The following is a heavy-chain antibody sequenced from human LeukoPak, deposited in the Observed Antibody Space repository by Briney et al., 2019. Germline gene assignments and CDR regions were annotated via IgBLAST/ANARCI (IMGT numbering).Heavy chain of an antibody. CDR1: GFTFNNYA. CDR2: ISYDGRDK. D-gene: IGHD6-13*01. CDR3: ARDSDIAAADYYFEY. V-gene: IGHV3-30*04. J-gene: IGHJ4*02. Sequence: GGSLRLSCAASGFTFNNYAMHWVRQAPGKGLEWVAVISYDGRDKYYADSVQGRFTFSRDNSKNTLYLQMNSLRAEDTAVYYCARDSDIAAADYYFEYWGQGTLVTVSS.